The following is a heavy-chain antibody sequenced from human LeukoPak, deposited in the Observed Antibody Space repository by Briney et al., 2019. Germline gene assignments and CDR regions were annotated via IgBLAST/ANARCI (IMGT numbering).Heavy chain of an antibody. V-gene: IGHV4-34*01. J-gene: IGHJ4*02. CDR3: ARFQNSRASYNQSGRYFDY. CDR1: GGSFSGYY. Sequence: SETLSLTCAVYGGSFSGYYWSWIRQPPGKGLEWIGEINHSGSTNYNPSLKSRVTISVDTSKNQFSLKLGSVTAADTAVYYCARFQNSRASYNQSGRYFDYWGQGTLVTVSS. D-gene: IGHD5-24*01. CDR2: INHSGST.